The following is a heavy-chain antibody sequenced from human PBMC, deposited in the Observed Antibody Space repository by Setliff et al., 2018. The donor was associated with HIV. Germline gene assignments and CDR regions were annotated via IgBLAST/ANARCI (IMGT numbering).Heavy chain of an antibody. CDR1: GDSIGTYS. CDR3: ARHSPSDY. Sequence: SETLSLTCAVSGDSIGTYSWHWLRQPPGKGLEWIGYIYNSASTSYNPSLKSRVTISVDTSKNQFSLKLSSVTAADTAVYYYARHSPSDYWGQGTLVTVSS. J-gene: IGHJ4*02. CDR2: IYNSAST. V-gene: IGHV4-59*08.